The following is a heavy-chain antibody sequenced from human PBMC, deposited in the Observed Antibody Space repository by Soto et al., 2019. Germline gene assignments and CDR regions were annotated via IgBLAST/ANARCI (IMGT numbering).Heavy chain of an antibody. J-gene: IGHJ4*02. Sequence: SETLSLTCTVSGGSISSYYWSWFRQPPGKGLEWIGYIYYSGSTNYNPSLKSRVTISVDTSKNQFSLKLSSVTAADTAVYYCGSHEVTMASYLDYWGQGTRVTISS. CDR2: IYYSGST. V-gene: IGHV4-59*08. CDR1: GGSISSYY. D-gene: IGHD3-10*01. CDR3: GSHEVTMASYLDY.